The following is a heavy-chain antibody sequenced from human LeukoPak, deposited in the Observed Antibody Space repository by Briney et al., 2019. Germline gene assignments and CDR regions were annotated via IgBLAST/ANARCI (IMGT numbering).Heavy chain of an antibody. CDR2: INQDGSEK. V-gene: IGHV3-7*04. J-gene: IGHJ4*02. D-gene: IGHD2-21*02. CDR3: ARDRGVTALY. Sequence: GGSLRLSCAASEFXFSTYWISWVRQAPGKGLEWVANINQDGSEKNYVDSVKGRFTISRDNAKNSLYLQMNSLRAEDTAVYYCARDRGVTALYWGQGTLVTVSS. CDR1: EFXFSTYW.